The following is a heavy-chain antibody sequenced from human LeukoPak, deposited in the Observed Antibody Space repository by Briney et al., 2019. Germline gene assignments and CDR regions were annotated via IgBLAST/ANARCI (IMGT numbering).Heavy chain of an antibody. J-gene: IGHJ4*02. CDR3: ASSPVTTSFSDY. V-gene: IGHV4-61*02. D-gene: IGHD4-17*01. CDR2: IYTSGST. CDR1: GGSISSGSYY. Sequence: SETLSLTCTVSGGSISSGSYYWSWIRQPAGKGLEWIGRIYTSGSTNYNPSLKSRVTISVDTSKNQFSLKLSSVTAADTAVYYWASSPVTTSFSDYWGQGTLVTVSA.